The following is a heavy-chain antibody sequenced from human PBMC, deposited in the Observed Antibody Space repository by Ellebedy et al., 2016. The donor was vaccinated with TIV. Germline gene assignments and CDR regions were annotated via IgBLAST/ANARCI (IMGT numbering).Heavy chain of an antibody. Sequence: ASVKVSCKASGYTFTSYDISWVRQAPGQGLDYMGWISGYYGNTNYAQNLQGRVTMTTDTSTSTAYMELRSLRSDDTAVYYCGRVEKWLQFPKYWGQGTLVTVSS. D-gene: IGHD5-24*01. J-gene: IGHJ4*02. CDR2: ISGYYGNT. V-gene: IGHV1-18*04. CDR3: GRVEKWLQFPKY. CDR1: GYTFTSYD.